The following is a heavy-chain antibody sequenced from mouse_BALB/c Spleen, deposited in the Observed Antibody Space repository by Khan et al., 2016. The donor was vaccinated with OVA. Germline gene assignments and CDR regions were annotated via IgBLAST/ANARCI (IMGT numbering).Heavy chain of an antibody. CDR2: ITPTSGYT. J-gene: IGHJ2*01. CDR3: TRDRIDY. Sequence: QVQLQQSGAALAKPGASVKMSCKASGYTFSTYWMHWVKQRPGQGLEWIGYITPTSGYTDYNEKFKDKATLSADKSSSTAYMQLSRLTSEDSAVYYGTRDRIDYWGQGTTLTVSS. V-gene: IGHV1-7*01. CDR1: GYTFSTYW.